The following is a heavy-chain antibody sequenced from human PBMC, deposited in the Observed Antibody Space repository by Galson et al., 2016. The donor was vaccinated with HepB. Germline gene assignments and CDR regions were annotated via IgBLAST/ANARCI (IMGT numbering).Heavy chain of an antibody. CDR1: GYTLTELS. CDR2: FDPEDGET. CDR3: ATGYSSSWYSAIDF. D-gene: IGHD6-13*01. J-gene: IGHJ4*02. Sequence: SVKVSCKVSGYTLTELSIHWVRQAPGKGLEWMGGFDPEDGETIYARKFQGRVTMTEDTSTDTAYMQLSSLRSDDTAVYYCATGYSSSWYSAIDFWGQGTLVTVSS. V-gene: IGHV1-24*01.